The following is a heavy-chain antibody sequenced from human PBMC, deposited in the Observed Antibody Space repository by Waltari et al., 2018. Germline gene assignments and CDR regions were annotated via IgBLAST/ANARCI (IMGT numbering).Heavy chain of an antibody. CDR2: IFHSGSP. CDR3: ATDPSYWGSGTYWAGWFDP. V-gene: IGHV4-38-2*02. J-gene: IGHJ5*02. Sequence: QVQLQESGPGLVKPSETLSLTCTVSGYSIRSTYYWGWIRQSPGKGLEWIGSIFHSGSPYITPSLKDRVTIPVVPTRNPFSLRLSSVTATDTAVYYFATDPSYWGSGTYWAGWFDPWGRGALVTVSS. CDR1: GYSIRSTYY. D-gene: IGHD3-10*01.